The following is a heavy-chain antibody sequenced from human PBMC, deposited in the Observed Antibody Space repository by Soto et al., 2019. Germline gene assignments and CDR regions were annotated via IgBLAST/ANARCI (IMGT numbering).Heavy chain of an antibody. CDR1: GGSISSGGYY. CDR2: IYYSGST. Sequence: QVQLQESGPGLVKPSQTLSLTCTVSGGSISSGGYYCSWIRQHPGKVLEWIGYIYYSGSTYYNPTLNIRVTISVDTYKNQFSLKLSSVTAAVTAVYYCATSTVTTSDAFDIWGQGTMVTVSS. D-gene: IGHD4-4*01. V-gene: IGHV4-31*03. J-gene: IGHJ3*02. CDR3: ATSTVTTSDAFDI.